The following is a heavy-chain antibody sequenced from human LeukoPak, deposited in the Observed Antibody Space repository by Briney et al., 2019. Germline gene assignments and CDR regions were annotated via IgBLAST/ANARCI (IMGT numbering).Heavy chain of an antibody. Sequence: GGSLRLSCAASGFTFSSYSMNWVRQAPGKGLEWLSYISFSSSTIYYADSVKGRFTISRDNAKNSLYLQMNSLRDEDTAVYYCARDLYGYFDWITPDYWGQGTLVTVSS. CDR3: ARDLYGYFDWITPDY. CDR1: GFTFSSYS. D-gene: IGHD3-9*01. CDR2: ISFSSSTI. J-gene: IGHJ4*02. V-gene: IGHV3-48*02.